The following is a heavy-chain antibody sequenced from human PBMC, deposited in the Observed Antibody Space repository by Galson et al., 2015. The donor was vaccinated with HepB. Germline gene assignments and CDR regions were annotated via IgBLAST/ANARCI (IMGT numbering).Heavy chain of an antibody. J-gene: IGHJ4*02. CDR3: AKDNSLGWASPYFED. V-gene: IGHV3-9*01. CDR2: ISWNSGTM. CDR1: GFTFGIYA. D-gene: IGHD2-21*01. Sequence: SLRLSCAASGFTFGIYAMHWVRQAPGKSLEWISDISWNSGTMGYADSVRGRFIISRDNAKNPLYLQMDSLRVEDTAFYYCAKDNSLGWASPYFEDWGQGTLV.